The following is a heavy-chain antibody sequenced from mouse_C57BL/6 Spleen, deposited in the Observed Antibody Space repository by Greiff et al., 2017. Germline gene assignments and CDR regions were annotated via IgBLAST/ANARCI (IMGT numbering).Heavy chain of an antibody. V-gene: IGHV1-64*01. CDR2: IHPNSGST. CDR1: GYTFTSYW. D-gene: IGHD1-1*01. CDR3: ARDGYYGSKAWFAY. Sequence: QVQLQQPGAELVKPGASVKLSCKASGYTFTSYWMHWVKQRPGQGLEWIGMIHPNSGSTNYNEKFKSKATLTVDKSSSTAYMQLSSLTSEDSAVYYCARDGYYGSKAWFAYWGQGTLVTVSA. J-gene: IGHJ3*01.